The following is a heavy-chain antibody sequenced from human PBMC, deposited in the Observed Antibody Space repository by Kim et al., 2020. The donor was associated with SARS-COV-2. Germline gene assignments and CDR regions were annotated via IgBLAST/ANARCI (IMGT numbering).Heavy chain of an antibody. CDR1: GFTFSSYG. D-gene: IGHD2-2*01. V-gene: IGHV3-33*01. J-gene: IGHJ4*02. Sequence: GGSLRLSCAASGFTFSSYGMHWVRQAPGKGLEWVAVIWYDGSNKYYADSVKGRFTISRDNSKNTLYLQMNSLRAEDTAVYYCARAPRYCSSTSCYLAAYWGQGTLVTVSS. CDR2: IWYDGSNK. CDR3: ARAPRYCSSTSCYLAAY.